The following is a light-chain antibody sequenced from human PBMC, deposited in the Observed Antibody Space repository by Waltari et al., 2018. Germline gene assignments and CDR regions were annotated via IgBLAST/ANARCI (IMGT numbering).Light chain of an antibody. J-gene: IGLJ3*02. CDR3: QTGGHGTWV. CDR1: SGPSSNV. V-gene: IGLV4-69*01. CDR2: VNSDGSH. Sequence: QLVLTQSPSASASLGASVKLPCTLSSGPSSNVVAWLPQRPEKGPRYLMKVNSDGSHTKGDEIPDRFSGSSSGAERYLTISSLQSEDEADYFCQTGGHGTWVFGGGTKLTVL.